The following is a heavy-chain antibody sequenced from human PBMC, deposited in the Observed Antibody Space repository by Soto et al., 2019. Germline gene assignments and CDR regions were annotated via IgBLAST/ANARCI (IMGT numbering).Heavy chain of an antibody. CDR3: ARGEVAAAFNYYYYMDV. CDR1: GGSFSGYY. CDR2: INHSGST. Sequence: SETLSLTCAVYGGSFSGYYWSWIRQPPGKGLEWIGEINHSGSTNYNPSLKSRVTISVDTSKNQFSLKLSSVTAADTAVYYCARGEVAAAFNYYYYMDVWGKGTKVTVSS. V-gene: IGHV4-34*01. D-gene: IGHD6-13*01. J-gene: IGHJ6*03.